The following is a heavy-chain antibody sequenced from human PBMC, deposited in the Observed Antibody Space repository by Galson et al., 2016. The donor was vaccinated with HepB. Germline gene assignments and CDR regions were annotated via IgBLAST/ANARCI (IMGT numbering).Heavy chain of an antibody. CDR2: IFHTGST. CDR3: ARGVDPTAGGLGLDY. CDR1: GGSISSGNW. D-gene: IGHD6-13*01. Sequence: ETLSLTCAVSGGSISSGNWWTWVRQPPGKGLEWIGEIFHTGSTTYNPSLKSRVTISVDKGKNEFSLRLISVTAADTAVYYCARGVDPTAGGLGLDYWGQGTLVPVSS. J-gene: IGHJ4*02. V-gene: IGHV4-4*02.